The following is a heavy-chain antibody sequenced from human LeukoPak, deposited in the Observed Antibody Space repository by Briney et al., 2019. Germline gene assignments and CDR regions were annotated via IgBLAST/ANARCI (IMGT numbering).Heavy chain of an antibody. CDR1: GFTFSSYA. Sequence: EGSLRLSCAASGFTFSSYAMSWVRQAPGKGLEWVSVIYSGGSAYYADSVKGRFTISRDNSKNTLYLQMNSLRAEDTAVYYCAREDRNYVAFDYWGQGTLVTVSS. J-gene: IGHJ4*02. CDR3: AREDRNYVAFDY. CDR2: IYSGGSA. D-gene: IGHD1-14*01. V-gene: IGHV3-53*01.